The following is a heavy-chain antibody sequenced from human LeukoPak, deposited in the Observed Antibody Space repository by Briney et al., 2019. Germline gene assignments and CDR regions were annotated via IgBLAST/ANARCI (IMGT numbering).Heavy chain of an antibody. CDR3: ARALRFLEWHDVFDI. Sequence: SVKVSCKASGYTFTSYGISWVRQAPGQGLEWMGGIIPIFGTANNAQKFQGRVTITADESTSTAYMELSSLRSEDTAVYYCARALRFLEWHDVFDIWGQGTMVTVSS. CDR1: GYTFTSYG. D-gene: IGHD3-3*01. J-gene: IGHJ3*02. CDR2: IIPIFGTA. V-gene: IGHV1-69*13.